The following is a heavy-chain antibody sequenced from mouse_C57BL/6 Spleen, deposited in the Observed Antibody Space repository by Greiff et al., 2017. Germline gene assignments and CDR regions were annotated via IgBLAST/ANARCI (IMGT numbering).Heavy chain of an antibody. CDR3: ARQDYSNYYFDY. CDR2: IHPNSGST. D-gene: IGHD2-5*01. CDR1: GYTFTSYW. V-gene: IGHV1-64*01. J-gene: IGHJ2*01. Sequence: VQLQQSGAELVKPGASVKLSCKASGYTFTSYWMHWVKQRPGQGLEWIGMIHPNSGSTNYNEKFKSKATLTVDKSSSTAYMQLSSLTSEDSAVYYCARQDYSNYYFDYWGQGTTLTVSS.